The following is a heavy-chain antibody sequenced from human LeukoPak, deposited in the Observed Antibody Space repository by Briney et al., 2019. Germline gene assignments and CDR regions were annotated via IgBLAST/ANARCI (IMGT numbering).Heavy chain of an antibody. J-gene: IGHJ3*02. CDR2: INHSGST. Sequence: RASETLSLTCAVYGGSFSGYYWSWIRQPPGKGLEWIGEINHSGSTNYNPSLKSRVTISVDTSKNQFSLKLSSVTAADTAVYYCAATLWFREFTYAFDIWGQGTMVTVSP. CDR1: GGSFSGYY. CDR3: AATLWFREFTYAFDI. V-gene: IGHV4-34*01. D-gene: IGHD3-10*01.